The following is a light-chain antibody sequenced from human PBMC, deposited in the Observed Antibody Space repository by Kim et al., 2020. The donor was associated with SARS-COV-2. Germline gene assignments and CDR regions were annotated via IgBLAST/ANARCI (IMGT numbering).Light chain of an antibody. V-gene: IGLV1-51*01. J-gene: IGLJ2*01. CDR3: GTWDSSLSAVV. CDR1: SSNIGNNY. Sequence: QKVTLSCSGCSSNIGNNYVAWYQQLPGTAPKLLIYDNNKRPSGIPDRFSGSKSGTSATLGITGLQTGDEADYYCGTWDSSLSAVVFGGGTQLTVL. CDR2: DNN.